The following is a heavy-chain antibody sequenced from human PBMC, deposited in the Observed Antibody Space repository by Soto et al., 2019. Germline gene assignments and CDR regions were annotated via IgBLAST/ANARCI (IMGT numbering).Heavy chain of an antibody. CDR2: IYYSGNT. V-gene: IGHV4-30-4*01. J-gene: IGHJ4*02. Sequence: SETLSRTCSVSGGAISSAYYYWSWIRQPPGKGLEWIGNIYYSGNTYYNPSLKSGLIISIETSKMQFSLKVVSVTAADTDVYYCARGSPYYDFWSGYYFDYWGQGTLVTVSS. CDR3: ARGSPYYDFWSGYYFDY. D-gene: IGHD3-3*01. CDR1: GGAISSAYYY.